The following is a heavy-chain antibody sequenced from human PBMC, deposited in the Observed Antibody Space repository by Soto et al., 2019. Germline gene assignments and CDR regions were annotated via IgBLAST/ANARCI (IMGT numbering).Heavy chain of an antibody. CDR2: ISAYNGNT. CDR1: GYTFTSYG. Sequence: QVQLVQSGAEVKKPGASVKVSCKASGYTFTSYGITWVRQAPGHGLEWMGWISAYNGNTNCAQKLQGRVTMTTDTYTSTAYMELTSLRSDDTAVYYCARDLEDIVVVPAAMRQFAYWGQGTLVTVSS. V-gene: IGHV1-18*01. CDR3: ARDLEDIVVVPAAMRQFAY. J-gene: IGHJ4*02. D-gene: IGHD2-2*01.